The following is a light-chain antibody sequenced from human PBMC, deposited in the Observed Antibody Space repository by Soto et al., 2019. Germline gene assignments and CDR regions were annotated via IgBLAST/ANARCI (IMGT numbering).Light chain of an antibody. V-gene: IGKV4-1*01. CDR1: QSVLYNSNNKNY. Sequence: DIVMTQSPDSLAVSLGERATINCKSSQSVLYNSNNKNYLTWYQQKPGQPPKLLIYWASTRESGVPDRFSGSGSGTAFTLTISSLQAEDVAVYYCQQFYNLPYTFGQGTKLEIK. CDR3: QQFYNLPYT. J-gene: IGKJ2*01. CDR2: WAS.